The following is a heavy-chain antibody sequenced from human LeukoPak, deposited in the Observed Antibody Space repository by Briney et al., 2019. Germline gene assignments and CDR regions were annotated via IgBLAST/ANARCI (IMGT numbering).Heavy chain of an antibody. J-gene: IGHJ3*02. CDR1: GGTFSSYA. CDR3: ARAGSMIENTLDI. V-gene: IGHV1-69*05. Sequence: AAVKVSCQASGGTFSSYAISWVRQAPGQGLEWMGGIIPIFGTANYAQKLQGRVTITTDESTSTAYMELSSLRSEDTAVYYCARAGSMIENTLDIWGQGTMVTVSS. CDR2: IIPIFGTA. D-gene: IGHD3-22*01.